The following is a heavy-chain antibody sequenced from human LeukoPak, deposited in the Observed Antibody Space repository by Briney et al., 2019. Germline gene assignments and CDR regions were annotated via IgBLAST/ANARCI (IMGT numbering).Heavy chain of an antibody. CDR2: ISAYNGNT. Sequence: ASVKVSCKASGYTFTSYGISWVRQATGQGLEWMGWISAYNGNTNYAQKFQGRLSITADESTSTAYMELSSLRFEDTAVYYCARDWFSSSYYSVYWGQGTLVTVSS. V-gene: IGHV1-18*01. J-gene: IGHJ4*02. CDR3: ARDWFSSSYYSVY. CDR1: GYTFTSYG. D-gene: IGHD6-13*01.